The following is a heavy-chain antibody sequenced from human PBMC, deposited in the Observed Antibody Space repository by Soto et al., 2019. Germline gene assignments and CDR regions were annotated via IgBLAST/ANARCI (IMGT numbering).Heavy chain of an antibody. CDR3: ARSSNIAAAGPTVNWFDP. CDR2: ISAYNGNT. CDR1: GYTFTSYG. Sequence: QVQLVQSGAEVKKPGASVKVSCKASGYTFTSYGISWVRQAPGQGLEWMGWISAYNGNTNYAQKLQGRVTMTTARSTSTAYMELRSLRSDDTAVYYCARSSNIAAAGPTVNWFDPWGQGTLVTVAS. J-gene: IGHJ5*02. D-gene: IGHD6-13*01. V-gene: IGHV1-18*01.